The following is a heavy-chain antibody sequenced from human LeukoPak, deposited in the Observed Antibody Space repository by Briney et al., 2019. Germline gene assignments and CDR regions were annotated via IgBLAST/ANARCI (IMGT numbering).Heavy chain of an antibody. CDR2: ISAYNGNT. CDR3: ARGHLRITMVRGVIRDAFDI. J-gene: IGHJ3*02. D-gene: IGHD3-10*01. Sequence: ASVKVSCTASGYTFTSYGISWVRQAPGQGLEWMGWISAYNGNTNYAQKLQGRVTMTTDTSTSTAYMELRSLRSDDTAVYYCARGHLRITMVRGVIRDAFDIWGQGTMVTVSS. V-gene: IGHV1-18*04. CDR1: GYTFTSYG.